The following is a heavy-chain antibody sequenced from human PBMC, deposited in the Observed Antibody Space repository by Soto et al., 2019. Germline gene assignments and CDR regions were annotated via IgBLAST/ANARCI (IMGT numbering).Heavy chain of an antibody. CDR1: GFRFSNYG. J-gene: IGHJ4*02. Sequence: QVQLVESGGGVVQPGRSLRLSCAASGFRFSNYGMHWVRQAPGKGLEWLAVIVADGTGLHYADSVRGRFTISRDNSKNTLYLQLNSLGADDPAIYFCARDDDRPDNGLDHWGQGTLVTVSS. CDR2: IVADGTGL. CDR3: ARDDDRPDNGLDH. V-gene: IGHV3-33*01. D-gene: IGHD1-1*01.